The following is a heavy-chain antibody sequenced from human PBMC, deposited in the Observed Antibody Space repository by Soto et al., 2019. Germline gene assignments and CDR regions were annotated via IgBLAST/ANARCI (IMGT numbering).Heavy chain of an antibody. D-gene: IGHD3-16*02. CDR1: GGSISSGGYY. V-gene: IGHV4-31*01. J-gene: IGHJ4*02. Sequence: QVQLQESGPGLVKPSQTLSLTCTVSGGSISSGGYYWSWIRQHPGKGREGIGYIYYNGSTYYNPSARRQVTKAVETSKNQLSLKLSYVTAADTAVYYCARGRDYDYVWGSSRLSYLDYWGQGTLVTVSS. CDR2: IYYNGST. CDR3: ARGRDYDYVWGSSRLSYLDY.